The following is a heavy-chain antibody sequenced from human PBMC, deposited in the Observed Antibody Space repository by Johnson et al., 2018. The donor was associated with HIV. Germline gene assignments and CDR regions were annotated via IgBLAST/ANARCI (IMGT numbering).Heavy chain of an antibody. V-gene: IGHV3-20*01. D-gene: IGHD3-22*01. CDR3: ARATYYYDTSGYLIRPRAFDI. J-gene: IGHJ3*02. Sequence: MLLVESGGGVVRPGGSLRISCVASGFKFYEYDVSWVRQVPGKGLEWVSGINWSGGGTTYADSVKGRFTVSSDNAKNSLYLQMNSLRAEDTALYHCARATYYYDTSGYLIRPRAFDIWDQGTVVTVSS. CDR2: INWSGGGT. CDR1: GFKFYEYD.